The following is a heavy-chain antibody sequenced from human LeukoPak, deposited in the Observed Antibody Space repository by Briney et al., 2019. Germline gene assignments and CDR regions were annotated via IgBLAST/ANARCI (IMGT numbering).Heavy chain of an antibody. CDR2: ISGSGITT. J-gene: IGHJ4*02. D-gene: IGHD3-10*01. CDR3: AKGSGSGSYHGVDY. V-gene: IGHV3-23*01. CDR1: GFTFSSHA. Sequence: GGSLRLSCAASGFTFSSHAMSWVRQAPGKGLEWVSAISGSGITTYYADSVKGRFTISRDNFKNTLYLQMNSLRAEDTAVYYCAKGSGSGSYHGVDYWGQGTLVTVSS.